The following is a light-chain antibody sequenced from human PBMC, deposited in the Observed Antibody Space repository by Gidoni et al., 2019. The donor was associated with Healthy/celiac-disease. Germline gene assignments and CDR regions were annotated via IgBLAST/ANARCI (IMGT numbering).Light chain of an antibody. CDR3: MQALQTPPT. J-gene: IGKJ5*01. V-gene: IGKV2-28*01. Sequence: DIVLTQSPLSPPVTPGEPASTSCRSSQSLLHSNGYNYLDWYLQKPGQSPQLLIYLGSNRASGVPDRFSGSGSGTDFTLKINRVEAEDVGVYYCMQALQTPPTFXHXTRLEIK. CDR2: LGS. CDR1: QSLLHSNGYNY.